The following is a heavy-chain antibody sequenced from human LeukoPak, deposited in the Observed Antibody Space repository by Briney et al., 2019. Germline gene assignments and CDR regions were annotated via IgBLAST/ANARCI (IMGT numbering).Heavy chain of an antibody. CDR3: ARERPAAASAFEI. V-gene: IGHV3-33*01. CDR2: IYHNGDTK. Sequence: PGRSLRLSCAASGFTFSHYAMHWVRQAPGKGLEWVAIIYHNGDTKYYADSVKGRFTISRDNAKNSLYLQMNSLRAEDTALYYCARERPAAASAFEIWGQGTMVTVSS. CDR1: GFTFSHYA. D-gene: IGHD6-13*01. J-gene: IGHJ3*02.